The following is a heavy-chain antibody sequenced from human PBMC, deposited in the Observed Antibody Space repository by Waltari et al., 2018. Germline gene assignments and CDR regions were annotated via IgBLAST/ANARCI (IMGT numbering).Heavy chain of an antibody. V-gene: IGHV1-8*01. CDR3: ARGRDTAMAPRSDWFDP. CDR1: GYTFTSYD. D-gene: IGHD5-18*01. Sequence: QVQLVQSGAEVKKPGASVKVSCKASGYTFTSYDINWVRQAPGQGLEWMGWMKPNRGNTCYAQKFQGRVTRTRNTSISTAYMELSSLRSEDTSVYYCARGRDTAMAPRSDWFDPWGQGTLVTVSS. J-gene: IGHJ5*02. CDR2: MKPNRGNT.